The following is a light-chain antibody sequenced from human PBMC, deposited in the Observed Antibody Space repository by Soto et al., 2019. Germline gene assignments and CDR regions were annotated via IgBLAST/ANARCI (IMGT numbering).Light chain of an antibody. V-gene: IGKV1-27*01. CDR1: RGIRNY. CDR2: GAS. CDR3: QNYDSAPFT. Sequence: DIQITQSPPSLTASVGERSTMTCGAGRGIRNYLACYQQRQGKVPKLLINGASTLQSGVPSRFSGSGAGTDYTLTISSLQPEDVASYYCQNYDSAPFTFGPGTTLDI. J-gene: IGKJ3*01.